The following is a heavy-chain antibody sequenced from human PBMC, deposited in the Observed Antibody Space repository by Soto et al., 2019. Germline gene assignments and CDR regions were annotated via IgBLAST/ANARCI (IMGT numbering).Heavy chain of an antibody. CDR2: ISGSGGST. CDR3: ANDRKGYYCSGGTCYSFDY. V-gene: IGHV3-23*01. J-gene: IGHJ4*02. CDR1: GFTLGTYV. Sequence: EVQLLESGGGLVQPGGSLRLSCAASGFTLGTYVMTWVRQAPGKGREWVSAISGSGGSTTYADPVNGRFTISRDNTKNTLYLHMNSLRVEDTAVYYCANDRKGYYCSGGTCYSFDYWGEGNLGAVPT. D-gene: IGHD2-15*01.